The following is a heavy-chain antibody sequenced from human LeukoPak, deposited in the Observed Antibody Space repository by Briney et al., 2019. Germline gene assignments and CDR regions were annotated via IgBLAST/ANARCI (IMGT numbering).Heavy chain of an antibody. CDR2: INPNNGDT. CDR3: AKEGNSGWVPNY. V-gene: IGHV1-2*02. Sequence: ASVKVSCNASGYTFTSCAISWVRQAPGQGLERMGWINPNNGDTNFAQKFQGRVTMTSDTSISTVYMELSRLRSDDTAVYYCAKEGNSGWVPNYWGQGTLVTVSS. J-gene: IGHJ4*02. CDR1: GYTFTSCA. D-gene: IGHD6-19*01.